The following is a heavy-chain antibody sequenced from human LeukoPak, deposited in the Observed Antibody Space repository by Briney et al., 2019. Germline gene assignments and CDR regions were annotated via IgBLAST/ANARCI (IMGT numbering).Heavy chain of an antibody. CDR3: AKDLITMVRGLIKDYYFDY. CDR1: GFSFSHYW. V-gene: IGHV3-74*01. D-gene: IGHD3-10*01. Sequence: PGGSLRLSCATSGFSFSHYWMHWFRQVPGKGLVWVARIKGDGITTRNADSVKGRFTISRDNAKNTLYLQMNSLRAEDTAVYYCAKDLITMVRGLIKDYYFDYWGQGTLVTVSS. CDR2: IKGDGITT. J-gene: IGHJ4*02.